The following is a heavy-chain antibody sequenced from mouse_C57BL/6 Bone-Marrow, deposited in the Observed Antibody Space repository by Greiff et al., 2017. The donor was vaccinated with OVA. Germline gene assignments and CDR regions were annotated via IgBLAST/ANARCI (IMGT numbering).Heavy chain of an antibody. J-gene: IGHJ2*01. CDR2: IWTGGGT. CDR1: GFSFTSYA. Sequence: VKLVESGPGLVAPSQSLSITCTVSGFSFTSYAISWVRQPPGKGLEWLGVIWTGGGTNYNSALKSRLSISKDNSKSQVFLKMNSLQTDDTARYYCARTAYYYGSSYHFDYWGQGTTLTVSS. V-gene: IGHV2-9-1*01. CDR3: ARTAYYYGSSYHFDY. D-gene: IGHD1-1*01.